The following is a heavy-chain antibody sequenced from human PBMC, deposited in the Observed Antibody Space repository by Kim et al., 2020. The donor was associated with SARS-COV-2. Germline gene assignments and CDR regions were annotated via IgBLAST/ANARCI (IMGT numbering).Heavy chain of an antibody. CDR1: GGSISSYY. D-gene: IGHD4-17*01. CDR2: IYYTGTT. V-gene: IGHV4-59*08. J-gene: IGHJ3*02. Sequence: SETLSLTCTVSGGSISSYYWTWIRQPPGKGLQWIGNIYYTGTTDYNPSLKSRVSMSIDRSDDRFSLSLTSLTAADTALYFCGRRRYVDYAFVMWGQGSMVIVSS. CDR3: GRRRYVDYAFVM.